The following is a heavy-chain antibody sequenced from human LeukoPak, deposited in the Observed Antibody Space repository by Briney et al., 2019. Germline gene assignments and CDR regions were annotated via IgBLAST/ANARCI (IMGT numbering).Heavy chain of an antibody. Sequence: RTGGSLRLSCAASGFTFSSYAMSWVRQAPGKGLEWVSAVSGSGGSTYYADSVKGRFTISRDNSKNTLYLQMNSLRAEDTAVYYCAKDPYSSSSFPNDYWGQGTPVTVSS. D-gene: IGHD6-6*01. CDR2: VSGSGGST. CDR1: GFTFSSYA. J-gene: IGHJ4*02. V-gene: IGHV3-23*01. CDR3: AKDPYSSSSFPNDY.